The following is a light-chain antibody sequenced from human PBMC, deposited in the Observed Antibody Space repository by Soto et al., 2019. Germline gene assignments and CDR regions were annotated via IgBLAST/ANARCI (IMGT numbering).Light chain of an antibody. V-gene: IGLV2-11*01. CDR3: CSYVTTPEI. CDR2: DGN. Sequence: QSALAQPRSVSGSPGQLLTISCTGTSSDVDDYRYVSWYQQYPGKAPKLVIYDGNKRPSGVPDRFSGSNYGNTASLTISGLQAEDEADYYCCSYVTTPEIFGTGTKVTV. J-gene: IGLJ1*01. CDR1: SSDVDDYRY.